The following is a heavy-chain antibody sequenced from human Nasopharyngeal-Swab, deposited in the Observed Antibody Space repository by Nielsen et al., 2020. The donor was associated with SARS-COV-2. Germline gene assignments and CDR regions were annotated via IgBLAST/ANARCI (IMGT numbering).Heavy chain of an antibody. D-gene: IGHD2-2*01. V-gene: IGHV3-48*02. CDR2: ISSSSSTI. CDR3: ARDSPSYCSSTSCPYGMDV. Sequence: GESLKISCAASGFTFSNAWMSWVRQAPGKGLEWVSYISSSSSTIYYADSVKGRFTISRDNAKNSLYLQMNSLRDEDTAVYYCARDSPSYCSSTSCPYGMDVWGQGTTVTVSS. CDR1: GFTFSNAW. J-gene: IGHJ6*02.